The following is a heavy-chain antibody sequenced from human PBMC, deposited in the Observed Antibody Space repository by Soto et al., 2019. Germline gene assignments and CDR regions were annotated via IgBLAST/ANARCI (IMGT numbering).Heavy chain of an antibody. CDR1: GFTFSSYG. Sequence: GGSLRLSCAASGFTFSSYGMHWVRQAPGKGLEWVAVIWYDGRNKYYADSVKGRFTISRDNSKNTLYLQMNSLRAEDTAVYYCARERTAAAGNYYYYYGMDVWGQGTTVTVSS. CDR3: ARERTAAAGNYYYYYGMDV. D-gene: IGHD6-13*01. J-gene: IGHJ6*02. V-gene: IGHV3-33*01. CDR2: IWYDGRNK.